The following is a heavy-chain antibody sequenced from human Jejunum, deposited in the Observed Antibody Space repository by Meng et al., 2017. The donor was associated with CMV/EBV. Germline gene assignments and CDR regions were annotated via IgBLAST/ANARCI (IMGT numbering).Heavy chain of an antibody. D-gene: IGHD3-3*01. V-gene: IGHV3-7*01. CDR3: ARGSYDFWSGYPNFWSGYLPNGMDV. J-gene: IGHJ6*02. Sequence: WVRQAPGKGLGWVANIEWDGSGTNYVESVRGRFTLSRDKAGNSLYLQMNSLRGEDTAVYYCARGSYDFWSGYPNFWSGYLPNGMDVWGQGSTVTVSS. CDR2: IEWDGSGT.